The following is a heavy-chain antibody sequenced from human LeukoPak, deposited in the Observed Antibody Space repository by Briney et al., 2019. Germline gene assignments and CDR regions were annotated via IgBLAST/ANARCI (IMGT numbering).Heavy chain of an antibody. D-gene: IGHD3-16*01. CDR3: ARGSLGSSWFYFDY. CDR2: ISAHNGNR. V-gene: IGHV1-18*01. Sequence: ASVRVSCKGFGYTFTSYGINWVRQAPGQGLQWMGWISAHNGNRNYAQNLQGRVTVTADTSTSTAYMELRSLRSDDTAVYYCARGSLGSSWFYFDYWGQGTLVTVSS. J-gene: IGHJ4*02. CDR1: GYTFTSYG.